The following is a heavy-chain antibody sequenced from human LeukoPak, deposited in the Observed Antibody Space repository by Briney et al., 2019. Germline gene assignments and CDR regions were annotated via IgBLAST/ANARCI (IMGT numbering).Heavy chain of an antibody. CDR2: IYPGDSDT. CDR3: ARREAVAGQIDY. V-gene: IGHV5-51*01. Sequence: KPGASLKISCKGSGYRFTSYWNGLVRPLPGKGLEWMGIIYPGDSDTRHSPSFQGQVTISADKTISTAYLQWSSLKASDTAMYDCARREAVAGQIDYWGQGTLVTVSS. D-gene: IGHD6-19*01. J-gene: IGHJ4*02. CDR1: GYRFTSYW.